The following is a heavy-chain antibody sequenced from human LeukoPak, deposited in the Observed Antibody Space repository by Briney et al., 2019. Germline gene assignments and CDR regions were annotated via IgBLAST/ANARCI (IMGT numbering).Heavy chain of an antibody. D-gene: IGHD2-2*02. J-gene: IGHJ4*02. CDR2: IVVGSGNT. Sequence: SVKVSCKASGFTFTSSAVQWVRQARGQRLEWIGWIVVGSGNTNYAQKFQERVTITRDMSTSTAYMELSSLRSEDTAVYYCAAGAIVVVPAAICWGQGTLVTVSS. CDR3: AAGAIVVVPAAIC. V-gene: IGHV1-58*01. CDR1: GFTFTSSA.